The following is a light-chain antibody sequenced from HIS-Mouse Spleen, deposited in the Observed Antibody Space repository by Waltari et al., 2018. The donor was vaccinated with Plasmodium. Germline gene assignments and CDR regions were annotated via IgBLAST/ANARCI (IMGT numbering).Light chain of an antibody. CDR2: EVS. V-gene: IGLV2-8*01. Sequence: QSALTQPPSASGSPGQSVTISCTGTSSDVGGYNYVSWYQHHPGKAPKRMIYEVSKRPSGVPDGLSGSKAGNTASLTVSGLQAEDEADYYCSSYAGSNNLVFGGGTKLTVL. J-gene: IGLJ2*01. CDR1: SSDVGGYNY. CDR3: SSYAGSNNLV.